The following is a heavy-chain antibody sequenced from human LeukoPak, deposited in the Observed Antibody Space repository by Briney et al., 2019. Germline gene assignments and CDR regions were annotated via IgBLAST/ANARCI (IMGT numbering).Heavy chain of an antibody. CDR2: ISAYNGNT. Sequence: ASVKVSCKASGYTFTSYGISWVRQAPGQGLEWMGWISAYNGNTNYAQKLQGRVTMTTDTSTSTAYMELRSLRSDDTAVYYCARELPSHLSQTNGFDPWGQGTLVTVSS. CDR1: GYTFTSYG. D-gene: IGHD5/OR15-5a*01. CDR3: ARELPSHLSQTNGFDP. V-gene: IGHV1-18*01. J-gene: IGHJ5*02.